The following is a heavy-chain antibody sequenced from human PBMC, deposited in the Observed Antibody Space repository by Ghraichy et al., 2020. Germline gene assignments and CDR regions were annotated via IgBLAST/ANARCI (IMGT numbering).Heavy chain of an antibody. Sequence: SVKVSCKASGGTFSSYAISWVRQAPGQGLEWMGGIIPIFGTANYAQKFQGRVTITADESTSTAYMELSSLRSEDTAVYYCASTYDCSSTSCPKNYYGMDVWGQGTTVTVSS. CDR3: ASTYDCSSTSCPKNYYGMDV. J-gene: IGHJ6*02. CDR2: IIPIFGTA. D-gene: IGHD2-2*01. CDR1: GGTFSSYA. V-gene: IGHV1-69*13.